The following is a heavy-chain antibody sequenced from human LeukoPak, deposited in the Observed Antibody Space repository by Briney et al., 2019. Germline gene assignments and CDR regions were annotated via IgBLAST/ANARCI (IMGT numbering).Heavy chain of an antibody. CDR1: GGSISNSSFY. Sequence: TSETLSLTCTVSGGSISNSSFYWGWIRQPPGKGLECIASISYPGSTFYNPSLRSRVTISVDTSKNQFSLKLSSVTAADTAVYYCATISGDTCYPCFDFWGQGTLVTVSS. CDR2: ISYPGST. D-gene: IGHD2-15*01. J-gene: IGHJ4*01. V-gene: IGHV4-39*07. CDR3: ATISGDTCYPCFDF.